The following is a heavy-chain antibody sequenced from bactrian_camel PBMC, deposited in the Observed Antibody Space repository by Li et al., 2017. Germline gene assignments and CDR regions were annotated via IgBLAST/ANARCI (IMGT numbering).Heavy chain of an antibody. CDR1: QFTFSSKRW. V-gene: IGHV3S1*01. Sequence: HVQLVESGGGSVQAGGSLKLSCVASQFTFSSKRWMGWFRQAPGKEREGVASISTSGGSPYYADSVKGRFTISQDNAKSIAYLQMNSLKPEDTGMYYCAFEIQPRVGGLDYSQGAPMAPLCPTQGYWGQGTQVTVS. D-gene: IGHD7*01. CDR2: ISTSGGSP. J-gene: IGHJ4*01. CDR3: AFEIQPRVGGLDYSQGAPMAPLCPTQGY.